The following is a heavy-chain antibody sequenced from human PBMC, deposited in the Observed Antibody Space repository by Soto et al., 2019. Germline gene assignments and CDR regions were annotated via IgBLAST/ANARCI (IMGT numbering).Heavy chain of an antibody. CDR3: ARESDCSGGSCYLYY. D-gene: IGHD2-15*01. Sequence: QVQLVQSGAEVKKPGSSVKVSCKASGGTFSSYTISWVRQAPGQGLEWMGRIIPILGIANYAQKFQGRVTITADKSTSTAYMELSSLRSDDTAVYYCARESDCSGGSCYLYYWGQGTLVTVSS. V-gene: IGHV1-69*08. J-gene: IGHJ4*02. CDR1: GGTFSSYT. CDR2: IIPILGIA.